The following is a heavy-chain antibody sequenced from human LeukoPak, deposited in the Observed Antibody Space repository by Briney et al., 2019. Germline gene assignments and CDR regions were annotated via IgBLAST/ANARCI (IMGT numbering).Heavy chain of an antibody. J-gene: IGHJ6*03. CDR1: GDSITSGSYY. V-gene: IGHV4-39*07. Sequence: PSETLSLTCTVSGDSITSGSYYWGWVRQPPGKGLEWLGTIYYRGTTYYNPSLKSRVTISVDTSKNQFSLRLNSVTAADTAVYYCARDFSSSSSVYYYYMDVWGKGTSVTVSS. CDR3: ARDFSSSSSVYYYYMDV. CDR2: IYYRGTT. D-gene: IGHD6-6*01.